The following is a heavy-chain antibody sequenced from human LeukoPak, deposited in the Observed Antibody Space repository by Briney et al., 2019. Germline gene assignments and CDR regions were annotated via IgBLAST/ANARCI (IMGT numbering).Heavy chain of an antibody. D-gene: IGHD3-22*01. CDR3: ARLDYYDSNGYYGAFDI. V-gene: IGHV5-51*01. CDR1: GYSFTTYW. CDR2: IYPGDSDT. J-gene: IGHJ3*02. Sequence: GESLKISCRGSGYSFTTYWIGWVRQMPGKGLEWMGIIYPGDSDTRYSPSFQGQVTISADKSISTAYPQWSSLKASDTAIYYCARLDYYDSNGYYGAFDIWGQGTMVTVSS.